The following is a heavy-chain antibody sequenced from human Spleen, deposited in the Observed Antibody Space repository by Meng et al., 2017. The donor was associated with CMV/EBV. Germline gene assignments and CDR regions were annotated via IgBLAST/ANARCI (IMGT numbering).Heavy chain of an antibody. Sequence: SLKISCAASGFTFDDYSMHWVRQAPGKGLEWDSGINWNSVRIDYVDSVKGRFTISRDNARKSLYLQINSPRPEDTAFYYCAKGGPDYDGWHYFDFWGQGALVTVSS. D-gene: IGHD3-3*01. CDR3: AKGGPDYDGWHYFDF. V-gene: IGHV3-9*01. CDR2: INWNSVRI. J-gene: IGHJ4*02. CDR1: GFTFDDYS.